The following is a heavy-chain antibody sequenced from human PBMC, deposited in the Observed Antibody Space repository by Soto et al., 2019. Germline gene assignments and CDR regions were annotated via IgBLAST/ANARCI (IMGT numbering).Heavy chain of an antibody. J-gene: IGHJ6*02. CDR1: GGTFSSYA. D-gene: IGHD3-3*01. V-gene: IGHV1-69*06. CDR3: ARQYYDFWSGYGPYGMDV. CDR2: IIPIFGTA. Sequence: SVKVSCKASGGTFSSYAISWVRQAPGQGLEWMGGIIPIFGTANYAQKFQGRVTITADKSTSTAYMELSSLRSEDTAVYYCARQYYDFWSGYGPYGMDVWGQGTTVTVSS.